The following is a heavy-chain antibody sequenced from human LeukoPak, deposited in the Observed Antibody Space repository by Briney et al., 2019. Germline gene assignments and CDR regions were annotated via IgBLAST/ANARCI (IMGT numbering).Heavy chain of an antibody. CDR2: ISGSGGST. CDR1: GFTFSSYG. J-gene: IGHJ4*02. Sequence: PGGSLRLSCAASGFTFSSYGMSWVRQAPGKGLEWVSAISGSGGSTYYADSVKGRFTISRDNSKNTLYLQMNSLRAEDTAVYYCAKASSHSSGYYSPFDYWGQGTLVTVSS. CDR3: AKASSHSSGYYSPFDY. D-gene: IGHD3-22*01. V-gene: IGHV3-23*01.